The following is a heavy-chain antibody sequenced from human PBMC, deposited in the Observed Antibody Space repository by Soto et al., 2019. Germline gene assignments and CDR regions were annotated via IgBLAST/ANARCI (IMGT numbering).Heavy chain of an antibody. Sequence: QVQLVQSGAEVKKPGSSVRISCAASGATFNDYTFTWVRRAPGQGLEWMGRVIPLLDASNYAEKFQDRVTITTDRSASTVYRELSGLKAEDSAIYYCASGKSQMTQDRMGCYYYMDVWGKGTPVTVSS. V-gene: IGHV1-69*08. CDR1: GATFNDYT. D-gene: IGHD2-15*01. CDR2: VIPLLDAS. J-gene: IGHJ6*03. CDR3: ASGKSQMTQDRMGCYYYMDV.